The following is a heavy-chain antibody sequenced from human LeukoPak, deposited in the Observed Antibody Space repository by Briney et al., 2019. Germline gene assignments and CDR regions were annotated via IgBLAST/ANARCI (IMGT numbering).Heavy chain of an antibody. D-gene: IGHD3-3*01. V-gene: IGHV3-21*01. CDR1: GFTSSSYS. J-gene: IGHJ4*02. CDR2: IRGDSTET. CDR3: ARGHFGVVLDY. Sequence: GGSLRLSCEGSGFTSSSYSMIWVRQAPGKGLEWVSSIRGDSTETRHADSLMGRFTISRDNAKKSLYLQMNSLRAEDTAVYYCARGHFGVVLDYWGQGTLVTVSS.